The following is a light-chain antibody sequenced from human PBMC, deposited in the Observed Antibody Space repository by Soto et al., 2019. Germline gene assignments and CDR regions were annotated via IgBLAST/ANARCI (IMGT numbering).Light chain of an antibody. CDR1: QGIRND. Sequence: IQMTQSPSSLSASVVDTVTITSRASQGIRNDLGWYQQKPGKAPKLLIYPASSLQSGVPSRISGSGSGTDFTLTISSLQHEDFANYYCLQDYNYPLTFGPGTKVDIK. V-gene: IGKV1-6*01. CDR3: LQDYNYPLT. J-gene: IGKJ3*01. CDR2: PAS.